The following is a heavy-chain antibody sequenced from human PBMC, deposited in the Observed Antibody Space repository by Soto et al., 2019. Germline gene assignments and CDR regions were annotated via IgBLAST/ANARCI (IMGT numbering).Heavy chain of an antibody. CDR3: VRAANFVQ. V-gene: IGHV1-8*01. J-gene: IGHJ4*02. Sequence: QVQLVQSGAEVKKPGASVRVSCQGSGYVFTRYDVHWVRQATGQGLEWMGWMNPDIDKRGYAQKFQGRITMSVDTSTRTVYMELSSLVSENTAIYSCVRAANFVQWGQGTLVTVSS. CDR1: GYVFTRYD. CDR2: MNPDIDKR.